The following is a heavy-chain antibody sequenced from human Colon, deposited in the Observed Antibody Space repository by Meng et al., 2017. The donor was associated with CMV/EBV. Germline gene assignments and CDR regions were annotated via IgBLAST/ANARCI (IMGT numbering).Heavy chain of an antibody. CDR3: AKDQTIGATRSGGMDV. J-gene: IGHJ6*02. Sequence: SLKISCTASGLTFSNYGMHWIRQAPGKGLEWVAVIWYDGSNKYYVDSVKGRFIISRDDSKNMLYLQMNSLRAEDTAVYYCAKDQTIGATRSGGMDVWGQGTTVTVSS. D-gene: IGHD1-26*01. CDR1: GLTFSNYG. CDR2: IWYDGSNK. V-gene: IGHV3-33*06.